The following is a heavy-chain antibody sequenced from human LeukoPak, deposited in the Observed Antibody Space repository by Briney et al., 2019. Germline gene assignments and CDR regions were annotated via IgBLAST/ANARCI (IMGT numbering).Heavy chain of an antibody. CDR3: ARESGLDV. CDR2: IKQDASEK. J-gene: IGHJ6*02. CDR1: GFTFSYSW. V-gene: IGHV3-7*01. Sequence: GGSLRLSCAASGFTFSYSWMSWVRQAPGKGLEWVVNIKQDASEKYYADSVKGRFTISRDNAKNSLYLEMNSLRDEDTAVYYCARESGLDVWGQGTTVTVSS. D-gene: IGHD7-27*01.